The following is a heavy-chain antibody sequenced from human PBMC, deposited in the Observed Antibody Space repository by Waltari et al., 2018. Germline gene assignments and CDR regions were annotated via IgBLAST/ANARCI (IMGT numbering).Heavy chain of an antibody. CDR1: GFTFTAFG. CDR3: ARSRALDY. V-gene: IGHV1-2*02. J-gene: IGHJ4*02. CDR2: ISPNGGDT. Sequence: QVQLVQSGAEVQKPGASVKVSCKAYGFTFTAFGFHWVRQAPGQGLEWLSRISPNGGDTTYAQKLQGRLTVTTDTSISTIFMELSNLRPDDTAVYFCARSRALDYWGQGTLVTVSS.